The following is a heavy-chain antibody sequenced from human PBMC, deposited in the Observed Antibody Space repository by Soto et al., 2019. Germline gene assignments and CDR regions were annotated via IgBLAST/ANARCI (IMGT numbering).Heavy chain of an antibody. J-gene: IGHJ4*02. CDR1: GFTFSSYW. CDR2: IKQDGSEN. V-gene: IGHV3-7*01. CDR3: ARTPFISIFGVATPTQFDS. Sequence: GWSLRLSCAASGFTFSSYWMSWVRQAPGKGLEWVANIKQDGSENYYVDSVRGRFTISRDNAQNSLYLQMNSLRAGDTAVYYCARTPFISIFGVATPTQFDSCGQQTLVTISA. D-gene: IGHD3-3*01.